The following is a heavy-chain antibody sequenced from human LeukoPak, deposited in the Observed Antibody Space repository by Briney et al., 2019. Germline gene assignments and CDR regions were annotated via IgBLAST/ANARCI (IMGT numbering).Heavy chain of an antibody. J-gene: IGHJ4*02. V-gene: IGHV3-53*01. Sequence: GGSLRLSCAASGFTVSSNYMSWVRQAPGKGLEWVSVIYSGGSTYYADSVKGRFTISRDNSKNTLYLQMNSLRAEDTAVYYCAKGYSYGQINYFDYWGQGTLVTVSS. D-gene: IGHD5-18*01. CDR1: GFTVSSNY. CDR2: IYSGGST. CDR3: AKGYSYGQINYFDY.